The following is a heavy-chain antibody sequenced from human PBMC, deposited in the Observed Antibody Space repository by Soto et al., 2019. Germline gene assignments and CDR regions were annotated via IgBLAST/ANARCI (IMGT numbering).Heavy chain of an antibody. CDR1: GFTFSSYS. Sequence: EVQLVESGGGLVKPGGSLRLSCAASGFTFSSYSMNWVRQAPGKGLEWVSSISSSSSYIYYADSVKGRFTISRDNAKNSLYLQMNSLRAEDTAVYYCASDLISSSEPYYFDYWGQGTLVTVSS. CDR2: ISSSSSYI. J-gene: IGHJ4*02. CDR3: ASDLISSSEPYYFDY. V-gene: IGHV3-21*01. D-gene: IGHD6-6*01.